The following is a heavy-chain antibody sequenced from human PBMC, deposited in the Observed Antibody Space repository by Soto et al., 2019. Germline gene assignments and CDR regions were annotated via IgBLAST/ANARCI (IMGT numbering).Heavy chain of an antibody. J-gene: IGHJ4*02. CDR3: PRARYYPSGSRTSYYFDY. Sequence: QLQLQESGSGLVKPSQTLSLTCAVSGGSISSGGYSWSWIRQPPGKGLEWIGYTYHSGSTYYHPSLNTPLTIPVHPPNNQFSLNPSSFTAADTAVYSCPRARYYPSGSRTSYYFDYCGQGTLVTLSS. V-gene: IGHV4-30-2*01. D-gene: IGHD3-10*01. CDR2: TYHSGST. CDR1: GGSISSGGYS.